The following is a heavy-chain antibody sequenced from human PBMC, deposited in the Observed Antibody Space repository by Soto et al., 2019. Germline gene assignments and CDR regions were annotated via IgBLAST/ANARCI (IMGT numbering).Heavy chain of an antibody. CDR1: GFTFSSYA. J-gene: IGHJ4*02. Sequence: EVQLLESGGGLVQPGRSLRLSCAASGFTFSSYAMRWVRQAPGKGLEWVSAISGSGGSTYYADSVKGRFTISRDNSKNTVYLRMNSLRGEDTAVYYCARRGSGSYYDYWGQGTLVTVSS. CDR3: ARRGSGSYYDY. CDR2: ISGSGGST. D-gene: IGHD1-26*01. V-gene: IGHV3-23*01.